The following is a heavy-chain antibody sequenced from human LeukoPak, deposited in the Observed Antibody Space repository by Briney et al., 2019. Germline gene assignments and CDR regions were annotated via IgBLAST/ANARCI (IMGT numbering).Heavy chain of an antibody. D-gene: IGHD1-26*01. J-gene: IGHJ4*02. Sequence: GRSLRLSCAASGFSFTTYGMHWVRQAPLKGLEWLAAISYDGRNQNYADSVKGRFTIFRDNSQNTLYLQMNSLRAEDTALYYCVKDRTINGRSSPFDSWGQGTLVTVSS. CDR1: GFSFTTYG. V-gene: IGHV3-30*18. CDR3: VKDRTINGRSSPFDS. CDR2: ISYDGRNQ.